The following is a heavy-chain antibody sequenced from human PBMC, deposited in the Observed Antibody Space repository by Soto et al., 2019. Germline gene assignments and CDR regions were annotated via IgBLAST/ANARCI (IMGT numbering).Heavy chain of an antibody. CDR3: ARHSYDSSGYYRYYFHY. J-gene: IGHJ4*02. V-gene: IGHV1-69*12. CDR1: GGTFSRYA. Sequence: QVQLVQSGADVKKPGSSVKVSCKGSGGTFSRYAISWVRQAPGQGLEWMGGIIPIFGTTNYAQKFQGRVTITADESTSTAYMELSSLRSEDTAVYYCARHSYDSSGYYRYYFHYWGQGALVTVSS. CDR2: IIPIFGTT. D-gene: IGHD3-22*01.